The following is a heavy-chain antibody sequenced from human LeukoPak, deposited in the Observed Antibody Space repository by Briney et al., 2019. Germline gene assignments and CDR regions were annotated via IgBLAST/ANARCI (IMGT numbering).Heavy chain of an antibody. CDR3: ARDSPFAFHI. V-gene: IGHV3-7*01. Sequence: GGSLRLSCTASGFMFNTYWMRWVRQAPGKGLEWLANIKPDGREKYYVDSVRGRFTISRDNAENSVSLQINSLRAEDTAVYYCARDSPFAFHICGQGTRVTVSS. CDR1: GFMFNTYW. J-gene: IGHJ3*02. CDR2: IKPDGREK.